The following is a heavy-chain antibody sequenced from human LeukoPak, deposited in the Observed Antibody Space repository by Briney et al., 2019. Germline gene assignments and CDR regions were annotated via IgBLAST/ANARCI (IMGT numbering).Heavy chain of an antibody. CDR2: IITIFGRA. Sequence: SVKVSCKASGGTFTSYAISWVRQAPGQGREGRGGIITIFGRANYAQKFQGRVTITSDESTRTAYMELSSLRSEDTAVYYCARGGDYYDSSGYDAFDIWGQGTMVTVSS. CDR3: ARGGDYYDSSGYDAFDI. CDR1: GGTFTSYA. V-gene: IGHV1-69*13. J-gene: IGHJ3*02. D-gene: IGHD3-22*01.